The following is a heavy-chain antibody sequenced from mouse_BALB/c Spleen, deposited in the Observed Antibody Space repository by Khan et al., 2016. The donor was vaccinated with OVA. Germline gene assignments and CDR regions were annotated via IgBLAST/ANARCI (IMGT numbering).Heavy chain of an antibody. J-gene: IGHJ3*01. V-gene: IGHV1-77*01. Sequence: QVQLQQSGPELVKPGASVKMSCKASGYTFTDFLISWLKQRPGQGLEWIGEIYPGSGYIYYNEKFKGKATLTSDKSSNTAYMQLSRLTSEASAVYFCARAGYVGCAQWGQGTLVTVSA. D-gene: IGHD3-2*02. CDR1: GYTFTDFL. CDR2: IYPGSGYI. CDR3: ARAGYVGCAQ.